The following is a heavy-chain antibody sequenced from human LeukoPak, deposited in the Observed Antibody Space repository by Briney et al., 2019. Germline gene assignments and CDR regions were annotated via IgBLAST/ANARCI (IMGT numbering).Heavy chain of an antibody. CDR1: GFTFSSYW. V-gene: IGHV3-74*01. CDR3: AREQSIIGWFGELTKGIWFDP. D-gene: IGHD3-10*01. J-gene: IGHJ5*02. CDR2: INSDGSST. Sequence: GGSLRLSCAASGFTFSSYWMHWVRQAPGKGLVWVSRINSDGSSTSYADSVKGRFTISRDNAKNTLYLQMNSLRAEDTAVYYGAREQSIIGWFGELTKGIWFDPWGQGTLVTVSS.